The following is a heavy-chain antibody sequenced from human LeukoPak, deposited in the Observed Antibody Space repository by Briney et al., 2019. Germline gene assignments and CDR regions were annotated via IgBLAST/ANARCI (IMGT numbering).Heavy chain of an antibody. Sequence: GGSLRLSCAASGFTFSSYSMNWVRQAPGKGLEWVSSISSSSSYIYYVDSVKGRFTISRDNAKNSLYLQMNSLRAEDTAVYYCAREPVTGSVYWGQGTLVTVSS. J-gene: IGHJ4*02. CDR3: AREPVTGSVY. CDR2: ISSSSSYI. D-gene: IGHD4-17*01. V-gene: IGHV3-21*01. CDR1: GFTFSSYS.